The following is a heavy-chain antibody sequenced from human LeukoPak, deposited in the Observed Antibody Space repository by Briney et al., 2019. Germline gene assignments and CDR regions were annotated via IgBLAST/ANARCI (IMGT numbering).Heavy chain of an antibody. V-gene: IGHV4-59*08. CDR1: GGSISSYY. D-gene: IGHD6-19*01. Sequence: SETLSLTCTVSGGSISSYYWSWIRQPPGKGLEWIGYIYYSGGTNYNPSLKSRVTISVDTSKNQFSLKLSSVTAADTAVYYCARLKAVAGLFDYWGQGTLVTVSS. J-gene: IGHJ4*02. CDR2: IYYSGGT. CDR3: ARLKAVAGLFDY.